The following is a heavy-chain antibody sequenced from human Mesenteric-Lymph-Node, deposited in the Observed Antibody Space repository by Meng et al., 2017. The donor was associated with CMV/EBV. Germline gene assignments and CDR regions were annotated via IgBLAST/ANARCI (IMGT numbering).Heavy chain of an antibody. V-gene: IGHV3-74*01. CDR2: INSDGSST. CDR1: GFTFSSYW. J-gene: IGHJ4*02. CDR3: AKSSISWSDFDY. Sequence: GESLKISCAASGFTFSSYWMHWVRQAPGKGLVWVSRINSDGSSTSYADSVKGRFTISRDKPKDTLYLQMNSLRAEDTAVYYCAKSSISWSDFDYWGQGILVTVSS. D-gene: IGHD6-13*01.